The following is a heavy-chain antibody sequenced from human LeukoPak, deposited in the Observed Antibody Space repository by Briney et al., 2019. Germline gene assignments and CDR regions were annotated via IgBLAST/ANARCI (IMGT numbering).Heavy chain of an antibody. CDR1: CGPISCLY. V-gene: IGHV4-59*11. CDR2: IYYSGST. Sequence: SETLSLTYTVSCGPISCLYWICIRPPPGKGLEGMGYIYYSGSTNYNPSLKSRVTISVDTSKNQFSLKLSSVTAADTAVYYRARVLGSGTHGDNWFDPWGQGTLVTVSS. J-gene: IGHJ5*02. CDR3: ARVLGSGTHGDNWFDP. D-gene: IGHD3-10*01.